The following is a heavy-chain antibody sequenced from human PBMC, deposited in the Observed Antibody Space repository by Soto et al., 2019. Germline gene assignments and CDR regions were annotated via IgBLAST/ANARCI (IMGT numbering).Heavy chain of an antibody. CDR1: GGTFSTYA. CDR2: VIPIFGTP. J-gene: IGHJ6*02. CDR3: ARSQGGSSSLDIYYYYYGMDV. Sequence: QVQLVQSGAEVKKPGSSVKVSCKAPGGTFSTYAISWVRQAPGQGLEWMGGVIPIFGTPKYAQKFQGRVTITEDESTSAGYMELRSLRSEDTAVYYCARSQGGSSSLDIYYYYYGMDVWGQGTTVTVSS. D-gene: IGHD2-15*01. V-gene: IGHV1-69*01.